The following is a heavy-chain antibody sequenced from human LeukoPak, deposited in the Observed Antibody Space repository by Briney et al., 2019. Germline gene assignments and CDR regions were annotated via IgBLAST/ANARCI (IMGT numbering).Heavy chain of an antibody. CDR1: GFTFSSYS. V-gene: IGHV3-48*01. J-gene: IGHJ3*02. CDR2: ISSSSSTI. Sequence: GGSLRLSCAASGFTFSSYSMNWVRQAPGKGLEWVSYISSSSSTIYYADSVKGRFTISRDNAKNSLYLQMNSLRAEDTAVYYCARGDSSGYYYVYDAFDIWGQGTMVTVSS. D-gene: IGHD3-22*01. CDR3: ARGDSSGYYYVYDAFDI.